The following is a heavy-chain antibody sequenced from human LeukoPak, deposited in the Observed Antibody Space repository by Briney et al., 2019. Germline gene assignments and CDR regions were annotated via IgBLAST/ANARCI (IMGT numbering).Heavy chain of an antibody. CDR3: ASGGNPDYSDY. V-gene: IGHV4-59*08. CDR2: ISYSGST. J-gene: IGHJ4*02. D-gene: IGHD1-14*01. Sequence: SETLSLTCTVSGGSTSNYYWTWIRQPPGKGLEWIGYISYSGSTTYNPSLKTRLIISVDTSKNQFSLNLYLLTAVDTAVYYCASGGNPDYSDYWGQGALVTVSS. CDR1: GGSTSNYY.